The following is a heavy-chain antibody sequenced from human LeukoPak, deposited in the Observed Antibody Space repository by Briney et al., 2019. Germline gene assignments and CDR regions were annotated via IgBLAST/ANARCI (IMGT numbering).Heavy chain of an antibody. Sequence: GGSLRLSSAASGFIFSSYEMNWVRQAPGKGLEWVSYISSSGSTLKYADSVKGRFTFSRDNAKNSLYLQMNSLRAEDTAVYYCARVGEPESFDIWGQGTVVTVSS. CDR3: ARVGEPESFDI. J-gene: IGHJ3*02. D-gene: IGHD3-3*01. V-gene: IGHV3-48*03. CDR1: GFIFSSYE. CDR2: ISSSGSTL.